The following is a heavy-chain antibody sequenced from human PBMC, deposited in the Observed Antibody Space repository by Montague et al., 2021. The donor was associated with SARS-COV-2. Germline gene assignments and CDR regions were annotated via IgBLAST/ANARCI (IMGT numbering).Heavy chain of an antibody. J-gene: IGHJ5*02. CDR1: GYSLRREG. CDR3: ARHLAQYQPLRFDP. CDR2: REPREEGA. V-gene: IGHV5-10-1*01. D-gene: IGHD2-2*01. Sequence: QSGAEVKKPGESLRISCKGYGYSLRREGRRGGGKRKGKGRERGARREPREEGASESPAGQGNGTSAADKAISTAYLQWSSLKASDTAMYFCARHLAQYQPLRFDPWGQGTLVTVSS.